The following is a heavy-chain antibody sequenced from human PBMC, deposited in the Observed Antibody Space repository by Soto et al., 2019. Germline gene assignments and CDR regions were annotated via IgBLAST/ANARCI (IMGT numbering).Heavy chain of an antibody. CDR1: GYSISSGYY. Sequence: SETLSLTCAVSGYSISSGYYWGWIRQTPGKGLEWIGSIYHSGSTYYNPSLKSRVTISVDTSKNQFSLKLSSVTAADTAVDYCARDRTILWFGELCFGYWGPVTLVTVS. J-gene: IGHJ4*03. CDR2: IYHSGST. D-gene: IGHD3-10*01. V-gene: IGHV4-38-2*02. CDR3: ARDRTILWFGELCFGY.